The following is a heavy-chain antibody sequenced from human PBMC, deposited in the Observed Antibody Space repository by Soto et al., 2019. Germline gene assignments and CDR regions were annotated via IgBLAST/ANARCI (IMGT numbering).Heavy chain of an antibody. Sequence: GSLRLSCAASGLSLSSYGMHWVRQAPGKGLEWVAVIWYDGSNKYYADSVKGRFTISRDNSKNTLYLQMNSLRAEDTAVYYWARDGIAVAYLFEYWGQGTLVTVSS. CDR2: IWYDGSNK. J-gene: IGHJ4*02. D-gene: IGHD6-19*01. V-gene: IGHV3-33*01. CDR3: ARDGIAVAYLFEY. CDR1: GLSLSSYG.